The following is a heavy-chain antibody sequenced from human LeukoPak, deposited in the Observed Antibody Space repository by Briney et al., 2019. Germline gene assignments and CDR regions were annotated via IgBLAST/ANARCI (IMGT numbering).Heavy chain of an antibody. CDR3: ARSVRAAGKSPGFDF. CDR1: GFTFTGYH. J-gene: IGHJ4*02. Sequence: PGGSLRLSCAASGFTFTGYHMNWVRQAPGKGLEWVSTIDVSATDTYYPDSVKGRFTISRDDSKNMLYLQMNSLRGEDTAVYYCARSVRAAGKSPGFDFWGPGSLVTVSP. D-gene: IGHD6-13*01. V-gene: IGHV3-23*05. CDR2: IDVSATDT.